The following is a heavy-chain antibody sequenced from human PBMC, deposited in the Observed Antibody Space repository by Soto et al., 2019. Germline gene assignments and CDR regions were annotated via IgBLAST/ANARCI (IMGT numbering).Heavy chain of an antibody. D-gene: IGHD6-6*01. CDR2: IYPGDSDT. CDR3: ARSYSSSSYFDY. Sequence: ESLKISCKGSGYSFTIYWIAWVRQMPGKGLEWMGMIYPGDSDTRYSPSFQGQVTISADKSITTAYLQWSSLSASDTAMYYCARSYSSSSYFDYWGQGALVTVSS. CDR1: GYSFTIYW. J-gene: IGHJ4*02. V-gene: IGHV5-51*01.